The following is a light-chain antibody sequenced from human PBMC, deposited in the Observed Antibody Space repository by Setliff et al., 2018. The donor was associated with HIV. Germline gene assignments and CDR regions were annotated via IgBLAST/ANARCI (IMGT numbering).Light chain of an antibody. CDR1: SSNIGSNT. CDR2: SSN. J-gene: IGLJ1*01. CDR3: AAWDDSLTGYV. V-gene: IGLV1-44*01. Sequence: QSALAQPPSASGTPGQKVTISCSGSSSNIGSNTVNWYQQLPGTAPKLLIYSSNVRPSRVPDRFSGSKSGTSASLAISGLQAEDEADYYSAAWDDSLTGYVFGTGTKVTVL.